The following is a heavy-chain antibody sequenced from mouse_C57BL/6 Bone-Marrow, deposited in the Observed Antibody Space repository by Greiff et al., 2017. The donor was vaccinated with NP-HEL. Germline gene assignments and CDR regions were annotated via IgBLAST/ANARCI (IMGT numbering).Heavy chain of an antibody. D-gene: IGHD1-1*01. V-gene: IGHV1-54*01. Sequence: VQLQQSGAELVRPGTSVKVSCKASGYAFTNYLIEWVKQRPGQGLEWIGVINPGSGGTNYNEKFKGKATLTADKSSSTAYMQLSSLTSEDSAVYFWARSGTTVDYWGQGTTLTVSS. CDR2: INPGSGGT. J-gene: IGHJ2*01. CDR3: ARSGTTVDY. CDR1: GYAFTNYL.